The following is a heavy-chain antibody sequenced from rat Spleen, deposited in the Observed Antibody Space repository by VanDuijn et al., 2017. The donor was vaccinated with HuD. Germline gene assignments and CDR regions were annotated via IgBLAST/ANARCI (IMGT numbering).Heavy chain of an antibody. CDR3: VRHRDYYNSYVYAFDY. V-gene: IGHV5-7*01. Sequence: EVHLVESGGGLVQPGRSLKLSCVASGFTFNNYWMSWVRQAPKKGLEWVAAIIYDGRTTCYRDSVKGRFTISRDNAKSTLYLQMDSLRSEDTATYYCVRHRDYYNSYVYAFDYWGQGVMVTVSS. J-gene: IGHJ2*01. CDR2: IIYDGRTT. CDR1: GFTFNNYW. D-gene: IGHD1-2*01.